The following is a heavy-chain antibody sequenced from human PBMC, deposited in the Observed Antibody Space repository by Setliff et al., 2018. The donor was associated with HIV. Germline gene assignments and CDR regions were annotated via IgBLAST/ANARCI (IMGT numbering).Heavy chain of an antibody. D-gene: IGHD7-27*01. V-gene: IGHV3-48*03. CDR2: VSVTGNTI. CDR3: ARSIRANWGGNDAFDF. CDR1: GFTFDTYE. J-gene: IGHJ3*01. Sequence: GGSLRLSCAASGFTFDTYEMNWVRRAPGKGLEWVSYVSVTGNTIFYGDSVEGRFTISRDNAKNSLYLQMNSLRADDTAVYYCARSIRANWGGNDAFDFWGQGTKVTVSS.